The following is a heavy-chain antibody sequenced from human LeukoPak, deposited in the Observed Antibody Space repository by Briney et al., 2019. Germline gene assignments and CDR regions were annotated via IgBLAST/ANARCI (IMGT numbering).Heavy chain of an antibody. CDR2: ISRTASRI. D-gene: IGHD2-2*01. J-gene: IGHJ4*02. V-gene: IGHV3-48*03. Sequence: GGSLRLSCAASGFTFSSYELNWVRRAPGKGVEGVSYISRTASRIYYADAVKGRFTISRDNAKNSLYLQMSSLRAEDTAVYYCARDRCTSTSCFLDYWGQGTLVTVSS. CDR3: ARDRCTSTSCFLDY. CDR1: GFTFSSYE.